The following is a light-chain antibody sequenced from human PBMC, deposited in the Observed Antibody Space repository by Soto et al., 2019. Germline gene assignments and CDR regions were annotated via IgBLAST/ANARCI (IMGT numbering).Light chain of an antibody. Sequence: DIVMTQSPDSLAVSLGERATINCKSSQSVLYSSNNKNYLAWYQQKPGQPPKLLIYWASTRESGVPDRFSGSGSWTDFNLTISSLQAEDVAVYYCQQYYSTRTFGQGTKVEIK. CDR1: QSVLYSSNNKNY. CDR2: WAS. CDR3: QQYYSTRT. J-gene: IGKJ1*01. V-gene: IGKV4-1*01.